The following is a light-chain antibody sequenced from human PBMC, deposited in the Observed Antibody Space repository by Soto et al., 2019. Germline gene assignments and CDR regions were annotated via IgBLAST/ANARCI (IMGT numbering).Light chain of an antibody. CDR1: QSVSSN. CDR2: VAS. J-gene: IGKJ4*01. Sequence: EIVMTQSPATLSVSPGERATLSCRASQSVSSNLAWYQQKPGQAPRLLIYVASTRATGIPARFSGSGSGTEFTLNISSLQSEAFAVYYCQQYNNWPLTFGGGTKVEIK. V-gene: IGKV3-15*01. CDR3: QQYNNWPLT.